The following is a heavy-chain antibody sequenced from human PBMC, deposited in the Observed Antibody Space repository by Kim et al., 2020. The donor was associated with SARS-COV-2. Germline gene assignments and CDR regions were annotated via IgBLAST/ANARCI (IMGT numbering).Heavy chain of an antibody. CDR1: GFTFSSYA. CDR2: ISYDGSNK. CDR3: ARDGSWYDSSGYYYYYGMDV. Sequence: GGSLRLSCAASGFTFSSYAMHWVRQAPGKGLEWVAVISYDGSNKYYADSVKGRFTISRDNSKNTLYLQMNSLRAEDTAVYYCARDGSWYDSSGYYYYYGMDVWGPGTTVTVSS. D-gene: IGHD3-22*01. J-gene: IGHJ6*02. V-gene: IGHV3-30-3*01.